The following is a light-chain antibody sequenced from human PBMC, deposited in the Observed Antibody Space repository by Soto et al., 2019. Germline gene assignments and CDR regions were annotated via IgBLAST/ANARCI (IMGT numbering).Light chain of an antibody. CDR3: QQFHNWPQT. Sequence: EIVMTQSPATLSVSPGERATLSCRASQSVSSNLAWYQQKPGQAPRLLIYGASTRATGIPARFIGSGSGTEFTLTISSLQSEDFAVYFCQQFHNWPQTFGQGTKVDIK. CDR1: QSVSSN. J-gene: IGKJ1*01. CDR2: GAS. V-gene: IGKV3-15*01.